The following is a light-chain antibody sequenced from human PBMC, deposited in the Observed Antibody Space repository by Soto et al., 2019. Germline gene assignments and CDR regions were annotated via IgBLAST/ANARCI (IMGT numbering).Light chain of an antibody. V-gene: IGKV3-11*01. Sequence: EIVLTQSPATLSVSPGERATLSCRGSQSVTSNLAWYQQKPGQAPRLLXYDASNRATGIPARFSGSGSGTDLTLTISSLETEDFAVYYCQQRSNWPPITFGGGTKVDIK. CDR3: QQRSNWPPIT. CDR2: DAS. J-gene: IGKJ4*01. CDR1: QSVTSN.